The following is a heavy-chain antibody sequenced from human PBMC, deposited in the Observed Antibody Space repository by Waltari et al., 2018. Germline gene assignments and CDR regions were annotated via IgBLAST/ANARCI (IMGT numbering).Heavy chain of an antibody. J-gene: IGHJ4*02. CDR3: ARGPDYGDY. V-gene: IGHV3-48*01. Sequence: EVQLVESGGGLVQPGGSLRLSCAASGFTFSSYSMNWVRQAPGKGLEWVSYISSSSSTIYYADSVKGRFTISRDNAKNSLYLRMNSLKTEDTAVYYCARGPDYGDYWGQGTLVTVSS. CDR2: ISSSSSTI. CDR1: GFTFSSYS.